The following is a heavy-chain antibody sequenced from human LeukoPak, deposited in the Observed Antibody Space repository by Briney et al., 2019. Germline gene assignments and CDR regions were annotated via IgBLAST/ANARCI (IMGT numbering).Heavy chain of an antibody. CDR1: GYTFTGYY. CDR2: INPNSGGT. D-gene: IGHD3-16*01. CDR3: ARDYTGNWFDP. J-gene: IGHJ5*02. Sequence: ASVKVSCKASGYTFTGYYMHWVRQAPGQGLEWMGWINPNSGGTNHAQKFQGRVTMTRDTSISTAYMELSRLRSDDTAVYYCARDYTGNWFDPWGQGTLVTVSS. V-gene: IGHV1-2*02.